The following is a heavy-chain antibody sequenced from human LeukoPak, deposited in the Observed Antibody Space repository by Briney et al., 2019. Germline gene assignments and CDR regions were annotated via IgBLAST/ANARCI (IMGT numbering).Heavy chain of an antibody. D-gene: IGHD3-10*01. V-gene: IGHV4-4*07. CDR1: GGSITSYY. Sequence: SSETLSLTCTVSGGSITSYYWSWIRQPAGKGLEWIGRIYTSGSTNYNPSLKSRVTISVDTSKNQFSLKLSSVTAADTAVYYCASGTGSGSPTDYYYYMDVWGKGTTVTISS. J-gene: IGHJ6*03. CDR2: IYTSGST. CDR3: ASGTGSGSPTDYYYYMDV.